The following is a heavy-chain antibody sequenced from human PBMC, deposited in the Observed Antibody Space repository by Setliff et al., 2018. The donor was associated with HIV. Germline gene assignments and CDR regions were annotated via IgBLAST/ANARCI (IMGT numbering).Heavy chain of an antibody. Sequence: SVKVSCKTSGGTLSNYVITWVRQAPGQGLEWMGMIIPMYNIPAYAQKFQGRVTITADKSTSTAYMELSSLRSEDTAVYYCARPQWELGVDYYGMDVWGQGTTVTVSS. CDR3: ARPQWELGVDYYGMDV. CDR1: GGTLSNYV. J-gene: IGHJ6*02. V-gene: IGHV1-69*04. D-gene: IGHD1-26*01. CDR2: IIPMYNIP.